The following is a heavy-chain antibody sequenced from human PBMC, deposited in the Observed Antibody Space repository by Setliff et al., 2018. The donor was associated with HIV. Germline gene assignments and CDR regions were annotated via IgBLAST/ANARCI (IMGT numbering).Heavy chain of an antibody. CDR2: INPYNGAT. CDR3: ARAPIYCGGDCYLFDY. Sequence: GASVKVSCKASGYTFFEYYMFWLRQAPGQGLEWMGWINPYNGATKSAHKFQGRVTVTRDTSTTTTYMELTRLTSDDTAIYYCARAPIYCGGDCYLFDYWGQGTLVTVSS. CDR1: GYTFFEYY. D-gene: IGHD2-21*02. V-gene: IGHV1-2*02. J-gene: IGHJ4*02.